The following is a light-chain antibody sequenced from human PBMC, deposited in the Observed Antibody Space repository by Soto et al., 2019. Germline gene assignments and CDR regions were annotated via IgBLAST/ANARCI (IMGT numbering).Light chain of an antibody. CDR2: GAS. Sequence: EIVLTQSPGTLSLSPGERATLSCRASQSVSSSYLAWYQQRPGQAPRLLIYGASNRATGIPDRFSGSGSGTDFTLTISRLEPEEFAVYYCQQYDTSPLTFGGGTKVEIK. CDR1: QSVSSSY. J-gene: IGKJ4*01. CDR3: QQYDTSPLT. V-gene: IGKV3-20*01.